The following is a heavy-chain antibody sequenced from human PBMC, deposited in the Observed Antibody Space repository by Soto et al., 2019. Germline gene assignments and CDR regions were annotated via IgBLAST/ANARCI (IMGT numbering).Heavy chain of an antibody. CDR2: ISSSSSTI. CDR3: ARVTFPDILTGYSNIDYYDY. D-gene: IGHD3-9*01. V-gene: IGHV3-48*02. J-gene: IGHJ4*02. CDR1: GFTFSSYS. Sequence: EVQLVESGGGLVQPGGSLRLSCAASGFTFSSYSMNWVRQAPGKGLEWVSYISSSSSTIYYADSVKGRFIISRDNAKNSLYLQMNSLRDEDTAVYYCARVTFPDILTGYSNIDYYDYWGQGTLVTVSS.